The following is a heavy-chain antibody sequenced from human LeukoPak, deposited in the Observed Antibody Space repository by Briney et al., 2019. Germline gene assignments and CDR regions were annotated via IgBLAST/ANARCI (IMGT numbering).Heavy chain of an antibody. V-gene: IGHV3-23*01. J-gene: IGHJ5*02. D-gene: IGHD2-2*01. Sequence: PRASLRLSCAASGFTFSSYAMSWVRQAPGKGLEWVPAISGSGGSTYYADSVKGRFTISRDTSKNTLYLQMNSLRAEDTAVYYCAKKVDCSSTSCYGPWFDPWGQGTLVTVSS. CDR3: AKKVDCSSTSCYGPWFDP. CDR2: ISGSGGST. CDR1: GFTFSSYA.